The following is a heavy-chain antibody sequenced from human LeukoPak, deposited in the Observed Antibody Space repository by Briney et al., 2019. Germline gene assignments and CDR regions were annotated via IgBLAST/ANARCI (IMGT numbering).Heavy chain of an antibody. J-gene: IGHJ4*02. CDR2: INPNSGGT. V-gene: IGHV1-2*06. CDR3: AREQLGYRHWVY. CDR1: GYTFTGYY. D-gene: IGHD6-13*01. Sequence: ASVKVSCKASGYTFTGYYMHWVRQAPGQGREWMGRINPNSGGTNYAQKFQGRVTMTRDTSISTAYMELSRLRSDDTAVYYCAREQLGYRHWVYWGQGTLVTVSS.